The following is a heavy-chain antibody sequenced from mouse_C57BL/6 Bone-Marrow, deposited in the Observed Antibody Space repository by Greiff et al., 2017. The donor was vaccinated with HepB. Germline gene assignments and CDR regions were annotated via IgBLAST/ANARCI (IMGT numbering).Heavy chain of an antibody. J-gene: IGHJ4*01. CDR3: ARGGGIRGYYAMDY. V-gene: IGHV5-17*01. CDR1: GFTFSDYG. D-gene: IGHD1-1*01. CDR2: ISSGSSTI. Sequence: EVNVVESGGGLVKPGGSLKLSCAASGFTFSDYGMHWVRQAPEKGLEWVAYISSGSSTIYYADTVKGRFTISRDNAKNTLFLQMTSLRSEDTAMYYCARGGGIRGYYAMDYWGQGTSVTVSS.